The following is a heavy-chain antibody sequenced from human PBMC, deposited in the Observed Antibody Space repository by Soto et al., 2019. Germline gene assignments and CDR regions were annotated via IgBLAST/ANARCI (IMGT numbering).Heavy chain of an antibody. D-gene: IGHD6-13*01. CDR3: ARDSAAHGPVFDY. Sequence: QVQLVQSGAEVRKPGASVKVSCKASGCTFTTYGISWVRQAPGQGLEWMAWISTSNGDTHYAQKVQDRVSMTTDRFTSTAYMELRSLRSDDTAIYYCARDSAAHGPVFDYWGQGTLVTVST. CDR2: ISTSNGDT. V-gene: IGHV1-18*04. J-gene: IGHJ4*02. CDR1: GCTFTTYG.